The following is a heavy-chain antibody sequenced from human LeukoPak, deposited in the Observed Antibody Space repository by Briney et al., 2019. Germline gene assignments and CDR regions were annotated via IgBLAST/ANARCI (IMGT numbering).Heavy chain of an antibody. V-gene: IGHV3-30*03. Sequence: GGSLRLSCAASGFTFSSYGMHWVRQAPGKGLEWVAVISYDGSNKYYADSVKGRFTISRDNSKNTLTLQMDSLRVEDTAVYYCARSNGGVPIGGGHSSGWADYWGQGTLVTVSS. CDR2: ISYDGSNK. CDR3: ARSNGGVPIGGGHSSGWADY. CDR1: GFTFSSYG. J-gene: IGHJ4*02. D-gene: IGHD6-25*01.